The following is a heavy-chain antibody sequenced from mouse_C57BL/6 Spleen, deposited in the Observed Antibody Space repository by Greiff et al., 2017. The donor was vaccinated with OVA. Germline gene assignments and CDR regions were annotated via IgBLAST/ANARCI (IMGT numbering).Heavy chain of an antibody. D-gene: IGHD2-4*01. V-gene: IGHV3-6*01. CDR2: ISYDGSN. J-gene: IGHJ2*01. CDR3: AREGVYDYENFDY. CDR1: GYSITSGYY. Sequence: EVKLEESGPGLVKPSQSLSLTCSVTGYSITSGYYWNWIRQFPGNKLEWMGYISYDGSNNYNPSLKNRISITRDTSKNQFFLKLNSVTTEDTATYYCAREGVYDYENFDYWGQGTTLTVSS.